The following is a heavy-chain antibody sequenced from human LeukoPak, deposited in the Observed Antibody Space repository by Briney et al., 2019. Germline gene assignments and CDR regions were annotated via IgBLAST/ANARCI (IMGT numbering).Heavy chain of an antibody. CDR2: ISGSGGST. V-gene: IGHV3-23*01. J-gene: IGHJ3*02. CDR3: AHHGGGTIRIAAFDI. CDR1: GFTFSSYA. Sequence: GGSLRLSCAASGFTFSSYAMSWVRQAPGKVLEWVSAISGSGGSTYYADSAKGRFTISRDNSKNTLYLQLNSLRAEDTAIYYCAHHGGGTIRIAAFDIWGQGTMVTVSS. D-gene: IGHD3-16*01.